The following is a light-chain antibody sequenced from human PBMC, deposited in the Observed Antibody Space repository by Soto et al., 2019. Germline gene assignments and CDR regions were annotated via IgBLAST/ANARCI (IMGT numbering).Light chain of an antibody. CDR1: NLGGKS. CDR3: QVWDSSGDHSVV. Sequence: SYELTQPPSVSVAPGKTATITCGGSNLGGKSVQWYQQTPGQAPVLVIYSDTDRPSGIPGRFSGSNSGTTATLTINSVEAGDEDDYYCQVWDSSGDHSVVFGGGTKVTVL. CDR2: SDT. J-gene: IGLJ2*01. V-gene: IGLV3-21*04.